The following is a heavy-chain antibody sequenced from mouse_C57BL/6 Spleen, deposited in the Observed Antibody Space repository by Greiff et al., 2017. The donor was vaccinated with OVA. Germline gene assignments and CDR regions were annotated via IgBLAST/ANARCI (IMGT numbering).Heavy chain of an antibody. CDR2: IDPANGNT. D-gene: IGHD2-4*01. V-gene: IGHV14-3*01. Sequence: VHVKQSVAELVRPGASVKLSCTASGFNIKNTYMHWVKQRPEQGLEWIGRIDPANGNTKYAPKFQGKATITADTSSNTAYLQLSSLTSEDTAIYYCARGSYDYDEVMDYWGQGTSVTVSS. J-gene: IGHJ4*01. CDR1: GFNIKNTY. CDR3: ARGSYDYDEVMDY.